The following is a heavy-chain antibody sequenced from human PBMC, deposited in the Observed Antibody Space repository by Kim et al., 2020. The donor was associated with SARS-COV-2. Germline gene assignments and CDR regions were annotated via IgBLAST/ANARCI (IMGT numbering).Heavy chain of an antibody. D-gene: IGHD2-2*01. Sequence: GRFTISRDNSKNTLYLQMNRLRAEDTAVYYCAKQYCSSTSCFYYYYGMDVWGQGTTVTVSS. CDR3: AKQYCSSTSCFYYYYGMDV. J-gene: IGHJ6*02. V-gene: IGHV3-30*02.